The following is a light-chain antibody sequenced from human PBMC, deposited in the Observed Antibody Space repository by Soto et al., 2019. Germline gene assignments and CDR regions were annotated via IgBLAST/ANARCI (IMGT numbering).Light chain of an antibody. CDR2: EGS. CDR1: SSDVGSYNL. J-gene: IGLJ2*01. CDR3: CSYAGSSPLVV. V-gene: IGLV2-23*01. Sequence: QSVLTQPASVSGSPGQSITISCTGTSSDVGSYNLVSWYQQHPGKAPKLMIYEGSKRPSGVSNRFSGSKSGNTASLTISGLQAEDEADYNCCSYAGSSPLVVFGGGTQLTVL.